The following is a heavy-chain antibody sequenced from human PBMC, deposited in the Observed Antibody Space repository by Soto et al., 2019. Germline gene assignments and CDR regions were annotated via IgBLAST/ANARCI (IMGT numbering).Heavy chain of an antibody. J-gene: IGHJ4*02. CDR3: ARGSPRMGALPTY. Sequence: ASVKVSCKASGYTFTGYYIHWVRQAPGQGLEWMGWINPKSGDTNYAQKFQGRVSMTRDTSITTAYMEVSRLKSDDTAVYYCARGSPRMGALPTYWGQGTLVNVSS. CDR1: GYTFTGYY. CDR2: INPKSGDT. D-gene: IGHD1-26*01. V-gene: IGHV1-2*02.